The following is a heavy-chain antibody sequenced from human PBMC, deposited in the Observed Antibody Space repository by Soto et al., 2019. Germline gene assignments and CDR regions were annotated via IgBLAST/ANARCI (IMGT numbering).Heavy chain of an antibody. J-gene: IGHJ5*02. V-gene: IGHV2-5*01. CDR3: AHSLLVVVPAAMLIWFDP. CDR1: GFSLSTSGVG. CDR2: MYWNDDK. D-gene: IGHD2-2*01. Sequence: QITLKESGPTLVKPTQTLTLTCTFSGFSLSTSGVGVGWIRQPPGKALEWLALMYWNDDKRYSPSLKSRLTITTDSSNNQVVLTMTNMDPVDTATYYCAHSLLVVVPAAMLIWFDPWGQGTLVTVSS.